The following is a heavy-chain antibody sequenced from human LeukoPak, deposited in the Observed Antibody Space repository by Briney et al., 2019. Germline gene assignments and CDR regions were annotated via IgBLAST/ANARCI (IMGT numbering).Heavy chain of an antibody. CDR3: ARGPYYYGDNRFDY. J-gene: IGHJ4*02. V-gene: IGHV3-30*01. CDR1: GFTFSSYA. D-gene: IGHD4-17*01. CDR2: ISYDGSNK. Sequence: PGRSLRLSCVASGFTFSSYAMHWVRQAPGKGLEWVAVISYDGSNKYYADSVKGRFTISRDNSKNTLYLQMNSLRAEDTAVYYCARGPYYYGDNRFDYWGQGTLVTVSS.